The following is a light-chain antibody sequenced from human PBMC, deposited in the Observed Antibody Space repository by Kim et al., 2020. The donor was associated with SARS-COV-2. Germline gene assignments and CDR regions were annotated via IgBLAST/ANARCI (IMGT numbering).Light chain of an antibody. CDR3: QAWDSSTAV. CDR2: QDR. CDR1: GLGDKD. Sequence: SVSPGQTASITCSGDGLGDKDVCWYLQKPGQSPVLVIYQDRKRPSGIPERFSGSNSGNTATLTISGTQAMDEADYYCQAWDSSTAVFGGGTQLTVL. J-gene: IGLJ2*01. V-gene: IGLV3-1*01.